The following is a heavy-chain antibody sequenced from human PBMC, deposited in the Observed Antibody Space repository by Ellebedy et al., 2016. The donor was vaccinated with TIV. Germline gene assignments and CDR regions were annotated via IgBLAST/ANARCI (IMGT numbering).Heavy chain of an antibody. Sequence: ASVKVSCXPSGYTFIAYRIHWVRQAPGQSLEWMGWVDAGNGNTEYSQNFQGRVTLTRDTSASTVYMELSSLRSEASALYYCSKAYCTSIHCYRFDFWGQGTLITVSS. V-gene: IGHV1-3*01. D-gene: IGHD2-8*01. CDR3: SKAYCTSIHCYRFDF. J-gene: IGHJ4*02. CDR1: GYTFIAYR. CDR2: VDAGNGNT.